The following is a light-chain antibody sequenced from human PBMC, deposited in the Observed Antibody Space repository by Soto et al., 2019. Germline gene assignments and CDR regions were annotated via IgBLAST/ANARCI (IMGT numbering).Light chain of an antibody. V-gene: IGLV3-21*02. CDR3: QVWDSDTDHVV. J-gene: IGLJ2*01. Sequence: SYELTQPPSVSVAPGQTASFTCGGHNIWSKSVHWYQQKPGQAPILVIYDVDDRPSGIPGRFSGSNSGSAATLTISRVEAGDEADYYCQVWDSDTDHVVFGGGTQLTVL. CDR2: DVD. CDR1: NIWSKS.